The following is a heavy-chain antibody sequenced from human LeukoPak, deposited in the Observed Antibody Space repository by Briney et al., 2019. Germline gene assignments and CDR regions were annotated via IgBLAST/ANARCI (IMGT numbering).Heavy chain of an antibody. J-gene: IGHJ4*02. CDR3: ARQYQLLQSSYYYDY. Sequence: GESLKISCKGSGYSFTSYWIGWVRQMPGKGLEWMGIIYPGDSDTRYSPSFQGQVTISADKSISTAYLQWSSLKASDTAMDYCARQYQLLQSSYYYDYWGQGTLVTVSS. CDR2: IYPGDSDT. V-gene: IGHV5-51*01. D-gene: IGHD2-2*01. CDR1: GYSFTSYW.